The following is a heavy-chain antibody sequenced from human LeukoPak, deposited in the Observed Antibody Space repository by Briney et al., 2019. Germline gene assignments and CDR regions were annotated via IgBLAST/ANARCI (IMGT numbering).Heavy chain of an antibody. V-gene: IGHV1-69*13. D-gene: IGHD1-26*01. CDR1: GYTFTSYG. CDR2: IIPIFDTA. Sequence: ASVKVSCKASGYTFTSYGISWVRQAPRQGLEWMGGIIPIFDTADNAQKFQGRLTITADESTSTAYMELSSLRAEDTAVYYCARDLLGSATSYPSGAWDYWGQGTLVTVSS. J-gene: IGHJ4*02. CDR3: ARDLLGSATSYPSGAWDY.